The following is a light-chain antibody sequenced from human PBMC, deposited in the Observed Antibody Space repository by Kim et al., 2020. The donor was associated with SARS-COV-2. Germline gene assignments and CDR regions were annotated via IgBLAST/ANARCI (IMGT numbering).Light chain of an antibody. CDR3: QQYVSSPFT. CDR2: GAS. V-gene: IGKV3-20*01. CDR1: QSGTSNC. Sequence: SQGERAALSCRASQSGTSNCLAGYQQQPGQAPRLLIYGASSRATGIPDRFSGSGSGTDFTLTISILEPEDFAVYYCQQYVSSPFTIGPGTKVDIK. J-gene: IGKJ3*01.